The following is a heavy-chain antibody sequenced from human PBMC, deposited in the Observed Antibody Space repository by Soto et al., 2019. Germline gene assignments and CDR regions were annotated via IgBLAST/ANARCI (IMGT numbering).Heavy chain of an antibody. CDR2: MSYDGTTK. CDR1: GFIFSNYV. D-gene: IGHD6-19*01. CDR3: ARGASGWFGYDY. J-gene: IGHJ4*02. Sequence: PGGSLRLSCAASGFIFSNYVMYWVRQAPGKGLEWVAFMSYDGTTKYYADSVKGRFTISRDNSKNTLYLQMNSLRPEDTGVYYCARGASGWFGYDYWGQGTLVTVSS. V-gene: IGHV3-30-3*01.